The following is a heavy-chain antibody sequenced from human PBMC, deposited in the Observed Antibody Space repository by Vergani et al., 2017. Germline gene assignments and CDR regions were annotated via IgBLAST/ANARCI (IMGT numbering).Heavy chain of an antibody. Sequence: QVQLQQWGGGLLKPSETLSLTCVVNGGSFTSYHWTWIRQSPGEGLEWVGDIDHTGRPDYNPSLKSRLTMSVDKSRNQLSLTLNSVTATDTAIYFCARVNTETNGHLYYDYYMDVWGQGTVVTVS. CDR3: ARVNTETNGHLYYDYYMDV. CDR2: IDHTGRP. CDR1: GGSFTSYH. J-gene: IGHJ6*03. D-gene: IGHD4-11*01. V-gene: IGHV4-34*01.